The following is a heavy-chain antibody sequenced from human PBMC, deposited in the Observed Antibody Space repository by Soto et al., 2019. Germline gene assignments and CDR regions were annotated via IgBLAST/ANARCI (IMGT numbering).Heavy chain of an antibody. J-gene: IGHJ4*01. Sequence: GGSLRLSCVGSGFSFRYHSMNWVRQPPGKGLQWISYISSSSENIYYADSVKGRFTVSRDNAKNTLFLQMNSLRDDDSAIYYCARLPKGSVVTGWGQGSLVTVSS. CDR2: ISSSSENI. CDR1: GFSFRYHS. D-gene: IGHD2-21*02. CDR3: ARLPKGSVVTG. V-gene: IGHV3-48*02.